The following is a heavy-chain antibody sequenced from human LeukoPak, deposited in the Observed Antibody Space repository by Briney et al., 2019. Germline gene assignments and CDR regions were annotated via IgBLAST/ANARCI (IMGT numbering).Heavy chain of an antibody. V-gene: IGHV3-15*01. CDR1: GFTIGTAW. CDR3: IAHFPYFYGFDV. D-gene: IGHD3-3*02. Sequence: GSLGLSCVSSGFTIGTAWMSWVRRAPGKGREWLGHIKSEGEGATTDYAAAAKGRFAISRDDSKNMIYLQMSSLKIDDTAIYYCIAHFPYFYGFDVWGKGTTVTVSS. J-gene: IGHJ6*04. CDR2: IKSEGEGATT.